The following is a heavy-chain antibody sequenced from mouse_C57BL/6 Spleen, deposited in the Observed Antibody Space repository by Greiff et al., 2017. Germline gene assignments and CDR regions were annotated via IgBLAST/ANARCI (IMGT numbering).Heavy chain of an antibody. D-gene: IGHD3-2*02. CDR3: ARLDSSGAWFAY. J-gene: IGHJ3*01. Sequence: QVQLQQSGPELVKPGASVKISCKASGYAFSSSWMNWVKQRPGKGLEWIGRIYPGDGDTNYNGKFKGKATLTADKSSSTAYMQLSSLTSEDSAVYFCARLDSSGAWFAYWGQGTLVTVSA. V-gene: IGHV1-82*01. CDR2: IYPGDGDT. CDR1: GYAFSSSW.